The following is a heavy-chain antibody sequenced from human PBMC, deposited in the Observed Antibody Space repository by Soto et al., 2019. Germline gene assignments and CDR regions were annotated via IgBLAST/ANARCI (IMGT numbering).Heavy chain of an antibody. J-gene: IGHJ6*04. Sequence: QVQVVQSGAEVKKPGSSVKVSCKVSGGIFTNNAISWVRQAPGQGLEWLGGVIPLFDTAYYAQIFRGRLRIAADGPTTTAYMELSGLTSADTAVYFCATGGDNYGYSFYHGMDVWGEGTTVTVSA. CDR3: ATGGDNYGYSFYHGMDV. V-gene: IGHV1-69*01. CDR2: VIPLFDTA. D-gene: IGHD5-18*01. CDR1: GGIFTNNA.